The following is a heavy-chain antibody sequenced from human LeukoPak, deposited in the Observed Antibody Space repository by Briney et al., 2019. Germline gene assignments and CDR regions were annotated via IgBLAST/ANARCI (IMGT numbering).Heavy chain of an antibody. CDR3: ARDSGYYGSGSDNQYYYYMDV. CDR2: ISSSSSYI. J-gene: IGHJ6*03. V-gene: IGHV3-21*04. CDR1: GFTFSSYS. D-gene: IGHD3-10*01. Sequence: PGGSLRLSCAASGFTFSSYSMNWVRQAPGKGLEWVSSISSSSSYIYYADSVKGRFTISRDNAKNSLYLQMNSLRAEDTALYYCARDSGYYGSGSDNQYYYYMDVWGKGTTVTVSS.